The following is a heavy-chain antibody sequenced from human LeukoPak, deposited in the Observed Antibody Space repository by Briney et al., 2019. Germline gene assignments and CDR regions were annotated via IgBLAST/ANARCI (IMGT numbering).Heavy chain of an antibody. D-gene: IGHD1-1*01. CDR1: GFTFSSYG. J-gene: IGHJ4*02. Sequence: PGGSLRLSCAASGFTFSSYGMHWVRQAPGKGLEWVAVISYDGSNKYYADSVKGRFTISRDNSKNTLYLQMNSLRAEDTAVYYCAKDNWNDDGGFDYWGQGTLVTVSS. CDR3: AKDNWNDDGGFDY. V-gene: IGHV3-30*18. CDR2: ISYDGSNK.